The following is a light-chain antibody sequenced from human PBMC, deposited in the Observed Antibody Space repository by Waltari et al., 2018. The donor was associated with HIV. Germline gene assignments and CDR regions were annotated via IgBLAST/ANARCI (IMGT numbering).Light chain of an antibody. CDR3: SSYASSSTRV. J-gene: IGLJ3*02. CDR2: EVR. CDR1: NSARGGYKY. V-gene: IGLV2-14*01. Sequence: QSALTQPAPVPGSPGQSITISCPGPNSARGGYKYVSWYQQPPGKAPKPMIYEVRKRPSGVSNRFSGSKSGNTASLTISGLQAEDEADYYCSSYASSSTRVFGGGTKLTVL.